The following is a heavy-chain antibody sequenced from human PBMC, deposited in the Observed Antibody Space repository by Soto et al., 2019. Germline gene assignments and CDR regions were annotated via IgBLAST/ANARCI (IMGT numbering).Heavy chain of an antibody. CDR1: GFTFSSYG. V-gene: IGHV3-33*01. D-gene: IGHD2-15*01. CDR3: ARDQDLYCSGGSCYSVDYYYGMDV. CDR2: IWYDGSNK. Sequence: XGALRLSCSAAGFTFSSYGMRWVRQAPGKGLDWVAVIWYDGSNKYYADSVKGRFTISRDNSKNTLYLQMNSLRAEDTAVYYCARDQDLYCSGGSCYSVDYYYGMDVWGQGTTVTVSS. J-gene: IGHJ6*02.